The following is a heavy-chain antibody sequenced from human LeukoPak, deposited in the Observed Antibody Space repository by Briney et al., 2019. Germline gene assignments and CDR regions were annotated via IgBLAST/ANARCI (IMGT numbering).Heavy chain of an antibody. D-gene: IGHD7-27*01. CDR3: AKDGNWARFEN. CDR1: GFAFSNYG. V-gene: IGHV3-23*01. J-gene: IGHJ4*02. Sequence: PGGSLRLSCAAFGFAFSNYGMNWVRQAPGKGLEWVSGITGSGSTTYYADSVKGRFTISRDNSKHTLYLQMNSPRAEDPAAYYCAKDGNWARFENWGQGTLVTVSS. CDR2: ITGSGSTT.